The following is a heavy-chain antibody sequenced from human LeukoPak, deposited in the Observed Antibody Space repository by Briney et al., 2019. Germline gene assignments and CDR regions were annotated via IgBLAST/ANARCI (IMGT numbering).Heavy chain of an antibody. D-gene: IGHD3-10*01. CDR1: GFTVSNNY. J-gene: IGHJ4*02. CDR2: VHSGGGT. V-gene: IGHV3-53*01. CDR3: ARFPGSGGHPSSGY. Sequence: GGSLRLSCAASGFTVSNNYMTWVRQAPGKGLEWVSVVHSGGGTYYAASVEGRFTISRDNSKNTLYLRMDSLRAEDTAVYFCARFPGSGGHPSSGYWGQGTLVTVSS.